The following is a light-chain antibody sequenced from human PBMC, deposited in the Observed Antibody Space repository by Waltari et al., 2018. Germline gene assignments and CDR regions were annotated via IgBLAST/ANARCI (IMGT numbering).Light chain of an antibody. CDR1: QSLVHSDGNTY. J-gene: IGKJ2*01. V-gene: IGKV2-30*02. CDR2: KVS. CDR3: MQGTHWPYT. Sequence: DVVMTQSPLSLPVTLGQPASLPCKSTQSLVHSDGNTYLQWFQQRPGQSPRRLIYKVSNRESGVTDRFSGSGSGTDFTLKISRVEAEDVGVYYCMQGTHWPYTFGQGTRLDIK.